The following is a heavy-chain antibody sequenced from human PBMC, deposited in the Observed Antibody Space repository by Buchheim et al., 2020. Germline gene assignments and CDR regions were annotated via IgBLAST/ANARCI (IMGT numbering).Heavy chain of an antibody. V-gene: IGHV3-30*18. CDR1: GFTFSSYG. J-gene: IGHJ6*02. Sequence: QVQLVESGGGVVQPGRSLRLSCAASGFTFSSYGMHWVRQAPGKGLEWVAVISYDGSNKYYADSVKGRFTISRDNSKNTLYLQMNSLRAEDTAMYYCAKDQINYDFWSYGMDVWDQGTT. D-gene: IGHD3-3*01. CDR3: AKDQINYDFWSYGMDV. CDR2: ISYDGSNK.